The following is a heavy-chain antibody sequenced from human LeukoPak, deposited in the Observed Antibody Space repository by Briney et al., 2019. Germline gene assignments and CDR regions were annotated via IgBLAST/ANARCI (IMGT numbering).Heavy chain of an antibody. V-gene: IGHV1-2*02. CDR2: INPNTGGT. CDR3: ARVRDGNTVDFDY. D-gene: IGHD5-24*01. J-gene: IGHJ4*02. Sequence: GASVKVSCKASGYTFTGYYIHWVRQAPGQGAEWMGYINPNTGGTKYAQKFQDRVTMTRDTSISTAYMELSRLRSDDTAVYYCARVRDGNTVDFDYWGQGTLVTVSS. CDR1: GYTFTGYY.